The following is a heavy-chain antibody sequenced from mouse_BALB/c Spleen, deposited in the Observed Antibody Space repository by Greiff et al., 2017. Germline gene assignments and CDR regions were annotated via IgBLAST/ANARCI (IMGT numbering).Heavy chain of an antibody. CDR3: ARDYGSSYDY. Sequence: VQLQQSGAELAKPGASVKMSCKASGYTFTSYWMHWVKQRPGQGLEWIGYINPSTGYTEYNQKFKDKATLTADKSSSTAYMQLSSLTSEDSAVYYCARDYGSSYDYWGQGTLVTVSA. D-gene: IGHD1-1*01. J-gene: IGHJ3*01. V-gene: IGHV1-7*01. CDR1: GYTFTSYW. CDR2: INPSTGYT.